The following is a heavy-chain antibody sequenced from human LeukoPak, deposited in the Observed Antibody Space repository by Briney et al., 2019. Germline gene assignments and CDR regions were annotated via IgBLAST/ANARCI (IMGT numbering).Heavy chain of an antibody. D-gene: IGHD6-13*01. CDR2: ISYDGSNK. J-gene: IGHJ4*02. Sequence: TGGSLRLSCAASGFTFSSYAMHWVRQAPGKGLEWVAVISYDGSNKYYADSVKGRFTISRDNSKNTLYLQMNSLRAEDTAVYYCARRAAALDDYWGQGTLVTVSS. CDR1: GFTFSSYA. CDR3: ARRAAALDDY. V-gene: IGHV3-30-3*01.